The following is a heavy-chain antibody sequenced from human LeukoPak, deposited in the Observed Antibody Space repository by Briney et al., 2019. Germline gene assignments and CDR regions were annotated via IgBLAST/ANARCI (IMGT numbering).Heavy chain of an antibody. J-gene: IGHJ4*02. CDR3: ARSYSAYYDFWSGYYTCYFDY. Sequence: PSETLSLTCTVSGGSIGSYYWSWTRQPPGKGLEWIGYIYYSGSTNYNPSLKSRVTISVDTSKNQFSLKLSSVTAADTAAYYCARSYSAYYDFWSGYYTCYFDYWGQGTLVTVSS. V-gene: IGHV4-59*01. CDR1: GGSIGSYY. D-gene: IGHD3-3*01. CDR2: IYYSGST.